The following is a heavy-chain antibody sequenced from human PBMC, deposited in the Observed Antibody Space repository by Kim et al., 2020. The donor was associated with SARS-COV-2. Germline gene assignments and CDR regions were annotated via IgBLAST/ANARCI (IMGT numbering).Heavy chain of an antibody. CDR3: AKATDHSSSWPNWFYP. Sequence: GGSLRLSCAASGFTFSSYAMSWVRQAPGKGLEWVSVIYSGGSSTYYADSVKGRFTISRDNSKNTLYLQMNSLRAEDTAVYYCAKATDHSSSWPNWFYPWGQGTLVTVSS. J-gene: IGHJ5*02. CDR2: IYSGGSST. CDR1: GFTFSSYA. D-gene: IGHD6-13*01. V-gene: IGHV3-23*03.